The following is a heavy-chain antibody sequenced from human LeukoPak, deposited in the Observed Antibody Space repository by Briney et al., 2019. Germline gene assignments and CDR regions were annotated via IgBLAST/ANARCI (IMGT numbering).Heavy chain of an antibody. CDR3: AKEYYDFWSGSLPYFDY. CDR1: GFTFGDYA. CDR2: ISYDGSNK. J-gene: IGHJ4*02. D-gene: IGHD3-3*01. V-gene: IGHV3-30*04. Sequence: GGSLRLSCTASGFTFGDYAMSWVRQAPGKGLEWVAVISYDGSNKYYADSVKGRFTISRDNSKNTLYLQMNSLRAEDTAVYYCAKEYYDFWSGSLPYFDYWGQGTLVTVSS.